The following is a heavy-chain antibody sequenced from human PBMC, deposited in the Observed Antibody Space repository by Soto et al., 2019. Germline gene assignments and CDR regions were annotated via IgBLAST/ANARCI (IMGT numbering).Heavy chain of an antibody. CDR2: IYSGGST. V-gene: IGHV3-66*01. D-gene: IGHD5-18*01. J-gene: IGHJ4*02. Sequence: EVQLVESGGSLVQPGGSLRLSCAASGFIVSSNYMSWVRQAPGKGLEWVSVIYSGGSTYYAESVKGRFTITRDISKNTLYLQMNSLRAEDTAVYYCARAYRIPTAMPNFWGQGTLVNVSS. CDR1: GFIVSSNY. CDR3: ARAYRIPTAMPNF.